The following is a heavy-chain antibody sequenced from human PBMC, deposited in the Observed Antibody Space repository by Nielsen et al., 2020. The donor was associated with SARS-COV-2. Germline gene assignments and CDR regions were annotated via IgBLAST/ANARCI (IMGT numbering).Heavy chain of an antibody. CDR3: ASGGLEPSNWFDP. V-gene: IGHV5-51*01. D-gene: IGHD3-16*01. CDR2: IYPGDSDT. J-gene: IGHJ5*02. CDR1: GYSFTSYW. Sequence: GSLRLSCKGSGYSFTSYWIGWVRQMPGKGLEWMGIIYPGDSDTRYSPSFQGQVTISADKSISTAYLQWSSLKASDTAMYYCASGGLEPSNWFDPWGQGTLVTVSS.